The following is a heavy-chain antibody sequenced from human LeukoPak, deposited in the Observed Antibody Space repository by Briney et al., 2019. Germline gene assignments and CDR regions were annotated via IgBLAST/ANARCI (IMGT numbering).Heavy chain of an antibody. D-gene: IGHD3-10*01. Sequence: GGSLRLSCAASGFTFSSYGMHWVRQAPGKGLEWVAFIRYDGSNKYYADSVKGRFTISRDNSKNTLYLQMNSLRAEDTGVYYCAKSMDRGAAPDAFDIWGQGTMVTVSS. CDR1: GFTFSSYG. J-gene: IGHJ3*02. V-gene: IGHV3-30*02. CDR2: IRYDGSNK. CDR3: AKSMDRGAAPDAFDI.